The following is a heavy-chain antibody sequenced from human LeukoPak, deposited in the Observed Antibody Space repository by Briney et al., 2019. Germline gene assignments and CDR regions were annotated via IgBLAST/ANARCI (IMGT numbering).Heavy chain of an antibody. D-gene: IGHD2-21*02. V-gene: IGHV3-7*01. CDR3: AKVARDSDCY. J-gene: IGHJ4*02. CDR2: INEDGSVK. Sequence: PGGSLRLSCAVSGGTFSAYWMAWVRQSPGKGLEWVAEINEDGSVKYYVDSMKGRFTISRDNAKNSLYLQMNSLGAEDTAVYYCAKVARDSDCYWGQGTLVTVSS. CDR1: GGTFSAYW.